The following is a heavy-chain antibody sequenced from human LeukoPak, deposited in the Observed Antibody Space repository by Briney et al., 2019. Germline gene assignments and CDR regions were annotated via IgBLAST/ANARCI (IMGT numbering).Heavy chain of an antibody. D-gene: IGHD6-19*01. J-gene: IGHJ3*02. CDR2: INHSGST. CDR1: GGSFSGYY. CDR3: ARDGWLQKDDAFDI. Sequence: SETLSLTRAVYGGSFSGYYWSWIRQPPGKGLEWIGEINHSGSTNYNPSLKSRVTISVDTSKNQFSLKLSSVTAADTAVYYCARDGWLQKDDAFDIWGQGTMVTVSS. V-gene: IGHV4-34*01.